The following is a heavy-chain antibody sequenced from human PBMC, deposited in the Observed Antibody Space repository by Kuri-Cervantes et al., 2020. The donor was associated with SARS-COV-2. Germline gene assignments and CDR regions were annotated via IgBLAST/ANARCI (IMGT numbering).Heavy chain of an antibody. V-gene: IGHV4-59*08. D-gene: IGHD5-18*01. J-gene: IGHJ4*02. CDR1: GGSISSYY. CDR3: ARHEGWFPLWLPFDY. CDR2: ISYSGST. Sequence: ESLKISCTVSGGSISSYYWSWIRQPPGKGLEWIGYISYSGSTNYNPSLKSRVTISVDTSKNQFSLKLSSVTAADTAVYYCARHEGWFPLWLPFDYWGQGTLVTVSS.